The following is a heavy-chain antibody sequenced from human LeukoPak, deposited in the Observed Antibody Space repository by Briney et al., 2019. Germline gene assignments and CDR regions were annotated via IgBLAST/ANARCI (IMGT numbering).Heavy chain of an antibody. V-gene: IGHV3-30-3*01. Sequence: GGSLRLSCAASGFTVSSNYMSWVRQAPGKGLEWVAVISYDGSNKYYADSVKGRFTISRDNSKNTLYLQMNSLRAEDTAVYYCARDPTPGYSSGWKHLDYWGQGTLVTVSS. D-gene: IGHD6-19*01. CDR2: ISYDGSNK. J-gene: IGHJ4*02. CDR1: GFTVSSNY. CDR3: ARDPTPGYSSGWKHLDY.